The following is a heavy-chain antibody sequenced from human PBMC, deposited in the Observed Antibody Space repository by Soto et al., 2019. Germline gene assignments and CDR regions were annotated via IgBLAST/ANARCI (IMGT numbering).Heavy chain of an antibody. CDR3: ARASAAQGRYSSSSCFDY. D-gene: IGHD6-6*01. CDR2: IWYDGSNK. V-gene: IGHV3-33*01. Sequence: GGSLRLSCAASGFTFSSYGMHWVRQAPGKGLEWVTVIWYDGSNKYYADSVKGRFTISRDNSKNTLYLQMNSLRAEDTAVSYCARASAAQGRYSSSSCFDYWGQGTLVTVSS. CDR1: GFTFSSYG. J-gene: IGHJ4*02.